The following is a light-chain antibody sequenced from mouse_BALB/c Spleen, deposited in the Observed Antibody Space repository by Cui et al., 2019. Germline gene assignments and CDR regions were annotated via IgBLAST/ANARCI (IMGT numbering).Light chain of an antibody. Sequence: QFVLTQSPAIMSASLGEETTLTCSASSSVSYMHWYQQKSGTAPKLLIYGTSNLASGVPSRFSGSGSGTFYSLTISSVEAEDAADYYCHQWSSYPWTFGGGTKLEIK. CDR3: HQWSSYPWT. V-gene: IGKV4-80*01. J-gene: IGKJ1*01. CDR1: SSVSY. CDR2: GTS.